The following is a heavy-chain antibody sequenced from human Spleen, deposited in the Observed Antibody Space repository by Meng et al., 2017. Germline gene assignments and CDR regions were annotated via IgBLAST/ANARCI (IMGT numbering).Heavy chain of an antibody. D-gene: IGHD4-11*01. CDR2: LNHSGST. Sequence: QQLISGLLTPVDTPTLPCVVCGGSFDYSYRSWIHEPRGKGLEWIVELNHSGSTNYNPSLDSRATISVDTSQNNLSLKLISVTAADSAVYYCARGPTTMAHDIDYWGQGTLVTVSS. V-gene: IGHV4-34*01. CDR3: ARGPTTMAHDIDY. CDR1: GGSFDYSY. J-gene: IGHJ4*02.